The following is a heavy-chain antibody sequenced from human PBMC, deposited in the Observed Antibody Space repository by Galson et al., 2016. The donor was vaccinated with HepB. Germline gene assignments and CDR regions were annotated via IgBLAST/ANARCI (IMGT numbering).Heavy chain of an antibody. CDR2: ISESGGTT. Sequence: SLGLSCAASGFPFSNYAMSWVRQAPGKGLEWVSGISESGGTTYDADSLKGRFTISRDNSRNMLFLRMTSMRAEDTAVYYCAKDRYDSSGARYDYWGQGTLVTVSS. V-gene: IGHV3-23*01. J-gene: IGHJ4*02. D-gene: IGHD3-22*01. CDR3: AKDRYDSSGARYDY. CDR1: GFPFSNYA.